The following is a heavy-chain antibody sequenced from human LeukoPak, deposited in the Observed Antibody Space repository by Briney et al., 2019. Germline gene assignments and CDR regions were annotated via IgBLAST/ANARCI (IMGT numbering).Heavy chain of an antibody. D-gene: IGHD6-13*01. CDR3: VHQHNLPAADA. CDR1: GLSLTTSGVA. CDR2: IYWHGGQ. J-gene: IGHJ4*02. V-gene: IGHV2-5*01. Sequence: SGPTLVKPTQTLTLTCTFSGLSLTTSGVAEGWIRQPPGKALEWLGLIYWHGGQRYIPSLRTRLTFARDTSTNQAVLTLANLDPLDTATYCWVHQHNLPAADAWGQGILVTVSS.